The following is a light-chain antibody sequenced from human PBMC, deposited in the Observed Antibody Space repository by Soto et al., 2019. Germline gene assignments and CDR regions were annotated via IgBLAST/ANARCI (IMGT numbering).Light chain of an antibody. V-gene: IGKV3-11*01. CDR2: DAS. CDR1: QSVNSK. Sequence: EIVLTQSPAALSLSPGERATLSCRASQSVNSKLAWYQQKPGQAPRLLIYDASNRATGIPARFSGSGSGTDFTLTISSLEPEDIAVYYCQQRNNWPLTFGGGTKVEIK. CDR3: QQRNNWPLT. J-gene: IGKJ4*01.